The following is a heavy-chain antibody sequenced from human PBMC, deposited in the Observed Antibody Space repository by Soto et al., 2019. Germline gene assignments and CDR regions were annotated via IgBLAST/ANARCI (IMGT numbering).Heavy chain of an antibody. CDR1: GFTFSNYS. Sequence: GGSLRLSCAASGFTFSNYSMNWVRQAPGKGLERVSSISSSSSYIYYADSVKGRFTISRDNAKNSLYLQMNSLRAEDTAVYYCARDAKYYDFWSGYYTGSGYYYGMDVWGQGTTVTVS. CDR2: ISSSSSYI. J-gene: IGHJ6*02. V-gene: IGHV3-21*01. CDR3: ARDAKYYDFWSGYYTGSGYYYGMDV. D-gene: IGHD3-3*01.